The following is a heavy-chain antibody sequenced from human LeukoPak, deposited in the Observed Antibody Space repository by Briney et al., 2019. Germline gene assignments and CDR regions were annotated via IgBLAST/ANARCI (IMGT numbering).Heavy chain of an antibody. V-gene: IGHV3-53*01. J-gene: IGHJ4*02. Sequence: GGSLRLSCAVAGFTVRSNYMSWVRQAPGRGLEWVSVIYSGGSTFYADSVKGRFTISRDNAKNSLYLQMNSLRAEDTAVYYCAREHLEKYDFWSGYQYYFDYWGQGTLVTVSS. CDR2: IYSGGST. D-gene: IGHD3-3*01. CDR1: GFTVRSNY. CDR3: AREHLEKYDFWSGYQYYFDY.